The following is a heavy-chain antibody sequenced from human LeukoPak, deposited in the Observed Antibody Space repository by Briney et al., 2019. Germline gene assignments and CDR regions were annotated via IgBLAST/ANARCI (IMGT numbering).Heavy chain of an antibody. Sequence: GGSLRLSCAASGFTFSSYSMNWVRQAPGKGLEWVSSISSSSSYIYYADSVKGRFTISRDNAKNSLYLQMNSLRAEDTAVYYCARDRYSYGPISGQDWFDPWGQGTLVTVSS. CDR2: ISSSSSYI. V-gene: IGHV3-21*01. D-gene: IGHD5-18*01. CDR3: ARDRYSYGPISGQDWFDP. CDR1: GFTFSSYS. J-gene: IGHJ5*02.